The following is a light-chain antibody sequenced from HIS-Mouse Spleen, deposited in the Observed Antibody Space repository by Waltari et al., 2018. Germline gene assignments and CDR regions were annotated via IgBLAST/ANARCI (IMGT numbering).Light chain of an antibody. J-gene: IGLJ3*02. CDR3: CSYAGSYTWV. Sequence: QSALTQPRSVSGSPGQSVTIPFTGTSSDVGGYNDVSWYQQHPGKAPKLMIYDVSKRPSGVPDRFSGSKSGNTASLTISGLQAEDEADYYCCSYAGSYTWVFGGGTKLTVL. V-gene: IGLV2-11*01. CDR1: SSDVGGYND. CDR2: DVS.